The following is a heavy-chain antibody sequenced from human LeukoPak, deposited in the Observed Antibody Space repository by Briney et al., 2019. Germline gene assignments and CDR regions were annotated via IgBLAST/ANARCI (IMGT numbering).Heavy chain of an antibody. D-gene: IGHD3-22*01. CDR2: INLNSGGT. CDR3: ATGTYYYDSSGYYPDYFDY. V-gene: IGHV1-2*06. J-gene: IGHJ4*02. Sequence: ASVKVSCKASGYTFTGYYMHWVRQAPGQGLEWIGRINLNSGGTNYAQKFQGRVTMTRDTSISTAYMELSRLRSDDTAVYYCATGTYYYDSSGYYPDYFDYWGQGTLVTVSS. CDR1: GYTFTGYY.